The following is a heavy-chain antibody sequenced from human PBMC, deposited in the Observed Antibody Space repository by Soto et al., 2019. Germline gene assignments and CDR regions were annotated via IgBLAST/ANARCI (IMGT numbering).Heavy chain of an antibody. V-gene: IGHV3-11*06. CDR3: ARLADCSNNICSYGMDV. J-gene: IGHJ6*02. D-gene: IGHD4-4*01. CDR1: GFTFSDDY. Sequence: QVQLVESGGGLVKPGGSLRLSCAASGFTFSDDYMSWVRQAPGKGLEWVSYISSISTYANYADSVKGRFTISRDNAKNSLDLQMNSLRDDDTALYYCARLADCSNNICSYGMDVWGQGTTVTVSS. CDR2: ISSISTYA.